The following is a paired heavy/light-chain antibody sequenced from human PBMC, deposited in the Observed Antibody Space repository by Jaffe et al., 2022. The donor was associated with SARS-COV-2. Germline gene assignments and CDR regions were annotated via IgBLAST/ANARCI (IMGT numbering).Heavy chain of an antibody. V-gene: IGHV4-39*01. D-gene: IGHD3-16*01. CDR1: GGSISRSDYH. J-gene: IGHJ5*01. CDR3: ARRRGRYNWFDS. Sequence: QLQESGPGLVKPSETLSLSCTVSGGSISRSDYHWGWIRQPPGKGLEWIGTMFYSGTTYYTPSLKSRVTISADTSKNQFSLKLSSVTAADTAVYYCARRRGRYNWFDSWGQGTLVTVSS. CDR2: MFYSGTT.
Light chain of an antibody. CDR1: GDRIAKNY. CDR2: HDN. J-gene: IGLJ2*01. V-gene: IGLV6-57*02. CDR3: QSYDSINDVVV. Sequence: NLMLTQPHSVSEPPGKTVTISCTASGDRIAKNYVQWYQQRPGRAPTTVIYHDNQVPSGVPDRFSGSIDSPSNSASLTIAGLKTEDEADYYCQSYDSINDVVVFGGGTQLTVL.